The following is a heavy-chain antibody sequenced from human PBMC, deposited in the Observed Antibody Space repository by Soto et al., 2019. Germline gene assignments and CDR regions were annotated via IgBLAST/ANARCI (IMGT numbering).Heavy chain of an antibody. CDR3: ARYYDFWSGKRFDP. Sequence: TSETLSLTCTVSGGSVSSGSYYWSWIRQPPGKGLEWIGYIYYSGSTNYNPSLKSRVTISVDTSKNQFSLKLSSVTAADTAVYYCARYYDFWSGKRFDPWGQGTLVTVSS. D-gene: IGHD3-3*01. CDR2: IYYSGST. CDR1: GGSVSSGSYY. J-gene: IGHJ5*02. V-gene: IGHV4-61*01.